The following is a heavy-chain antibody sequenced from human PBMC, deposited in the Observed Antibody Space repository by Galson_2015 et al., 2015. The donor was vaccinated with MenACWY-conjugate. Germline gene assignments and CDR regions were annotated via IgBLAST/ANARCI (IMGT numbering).Heavy chain of an antibody. V-gene: IGHV3-48*02. D-gene: IGHD4-17*01. CDR2: ISSSSSTI. Sequence: SLRLSCAASGFTFSSYSMNWVRQAPGKGLEWVSYISSSSSTIYYADSVKGRFTISRDNAKNSLYLQMNSLRDEDTAVYYCASTGLKYYGAINYFDYWGQGTLVTVSS. CDR3: ASTGLKYYGAINYFDY. CDR1: GFTFSSYS. J-gene: IGHJ4*02.